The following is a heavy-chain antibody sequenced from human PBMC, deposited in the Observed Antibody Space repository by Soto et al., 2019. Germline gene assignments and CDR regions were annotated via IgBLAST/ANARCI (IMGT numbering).Heavy chain of an antibody. V-gene: IGHV4-4*02. Sequence: PSETLSLTCAVSGGSISSNNWCSWVRQSPGKGLEWIGEIHHSGSTNYSPSLKSRVTISVDKSKNQFSLNLGSVTAADTAVYYCVRGPTSGWNAWGQGTLVTVSS. CDR2: IHHSGST. D-gene: IGHD6-19*01. J-gene: IGHJ5*02. CDR3: VRGPTSGWNA. CDR1: GGSISSNNW.